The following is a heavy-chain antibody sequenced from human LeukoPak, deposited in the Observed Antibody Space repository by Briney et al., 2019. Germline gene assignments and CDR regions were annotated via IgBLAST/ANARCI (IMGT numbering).Heavy chain of an antibody. Sequence: ASETLFLTCAVSDYSISSAYYWGWIRQPPGKGLEWIGSIYHGGSTDYNPSLKSRVTISVDTSKNQFSLKLRSVTAADTAVYYCARDQAYCGGDCYFDFWGQGTLVTVSS. CDR1: DYSISSAYY. CDR3: ARDQAYCGGDCYFDF. J-gene: IGHJ4*02. D-gene: IGHD2-21*02. CDR2: IYHGGST. V-gene: IGHV4-38-2*02.